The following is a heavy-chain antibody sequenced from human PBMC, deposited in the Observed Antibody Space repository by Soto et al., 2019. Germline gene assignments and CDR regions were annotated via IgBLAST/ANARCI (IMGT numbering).Heavy chain of an antibody. D-gene: IGHD1-26*01. CDR2: IKSKVHGETT. CDR1: GFNFSNGW. Sequence: EVQLVEAGGGLVKPGGSLRLSCAASGFNFSNGWMSWVRQAPGKGLEWVGRIKSKVHGETTDYAAHVKGRFTISRDDSKNTLYLQMHSLQTEDTAVYYCSTDEWAWGQGTLVTVSS. J-gene: IGHJ4*02. V-gene: IGHV3-15*05. CDR3: STDEWA.